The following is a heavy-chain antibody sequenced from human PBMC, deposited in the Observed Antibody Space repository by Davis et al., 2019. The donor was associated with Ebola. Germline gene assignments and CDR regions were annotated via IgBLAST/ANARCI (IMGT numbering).Heavy chain of an antibody. J-gene: IGHJ3*02. CDR2: ISSSGSTI. Sequence: GESLKISCAASGFTFSDYYMSWIRQAPGKGLEWVSYISSSGSTIYYADSVKGRFTISRDNSKNTLYLQMNSLRAEDTAVYYCAKDLSVSDAFDIWGQGTMVTVSS. V-gene: IGHV3-11*04. CDR1: GFTFSDYY. D-gene: IGHD2-8*01. CDR3: AKDLSVSDAFDI.